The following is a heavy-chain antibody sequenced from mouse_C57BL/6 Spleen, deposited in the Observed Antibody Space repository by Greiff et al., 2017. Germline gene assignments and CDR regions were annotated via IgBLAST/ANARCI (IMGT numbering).Heavy chain of an antibody. V-gene: IGHV5-16*01. CDR3: ARVYYGSSFDY. Sequence: DVKLVESEGGLVQPGSSMKLSCTASGFTFSDYYMAWVRQVPEKGLEWVANINYDGSSTYSLDSLKSRFIISRANAKNILYLRMSSLKSEDTATYYCARVYYGSSFDYWGQGTTLTVSS. J-gene: IGHJ2*01. CDR2: INYDGSST. CDR1: GFTFSDYY. D-gene: IGHD1-1*01.